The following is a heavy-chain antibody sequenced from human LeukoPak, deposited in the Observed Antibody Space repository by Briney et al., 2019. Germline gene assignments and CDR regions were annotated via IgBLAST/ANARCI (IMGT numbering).Heavy chain of an antibody. J-gene: IGHJ4*02. CDR3: ARDERATGALYYFDY. CDR1: GFTFSSYG. D-gene: IGHD5-12*01. CDR2: IWYDGSNK. Sequence: GGSLRLSCAASGFTFSSYGMHWVRQAPGKGLEWVAVIWYDGSNKYYADSVKGRFTISRDNSKNTLYLQMNSLRAEDTAVYYCARDERATGALYYFDYWGQGTLVTVSS. V-gene: IGHV3-33*08.